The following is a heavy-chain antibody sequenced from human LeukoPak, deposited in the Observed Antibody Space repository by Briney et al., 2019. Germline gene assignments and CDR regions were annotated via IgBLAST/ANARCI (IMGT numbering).Heavy chain of an antibody. Sequence: PSETLSLTCTVSGGSMRSYYWSWIRQPPGKGLEWIGYIYYSGSTIYNPSLKSRVTISVDTSKNQFSLKRNSVTAADTAVYYCARLRPYYYYMDVWGKGTTVTVSS. J-gene: IGHJ6*03. CDR3: ARLRPYYYYMDV. V-gene: IGHV4-59*08. CDR2: IYYSGST. CDR1: GGSMRSYY.